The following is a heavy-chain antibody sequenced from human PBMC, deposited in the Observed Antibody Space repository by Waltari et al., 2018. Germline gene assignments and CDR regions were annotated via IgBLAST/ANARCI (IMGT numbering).Heavy chain of an antibody. CDR3: AYCSSTSCPKYYYYYMDV. V-gene: IGHV1-69*12. J-gene: IGHJ6*03. D-gene: IGHD2-2*01. CDR2: IIPIFGAA. CDR1: GGTFSSYA. Sequence: QVQLVQSGAEVQKPGSSVKVSCQASGGTFSSYAISWVRKAPGQGLEWMGGIIPIFGAATDAQKFQGRVTITADESTSTAYMELSILRAEDTAVYYCAYCSSTSCPKYYYYYMDVWGKGTTVTISS.